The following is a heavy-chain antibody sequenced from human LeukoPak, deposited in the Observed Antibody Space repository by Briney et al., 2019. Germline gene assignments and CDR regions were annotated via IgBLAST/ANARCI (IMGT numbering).Heavy chain of an antibody. CDR2: FDPEDDET. CDR3: ATSPRGADYYGMDL. Sequence: ASVKVSCKVSGYTLTELSMHWVRQAPGKGLEWMGGFDPEDDETIYAQKFQGRVTMTEDTSTDTAYMELSSLRSEDTAVYYCATSPRGADYYGMDLWGQGTTVTVSS. J-gene: IGHJ6*02. CDR1: GYTLTELS. V-gene: IGHV1-24*01. D-gene: IGHD3-10*01.